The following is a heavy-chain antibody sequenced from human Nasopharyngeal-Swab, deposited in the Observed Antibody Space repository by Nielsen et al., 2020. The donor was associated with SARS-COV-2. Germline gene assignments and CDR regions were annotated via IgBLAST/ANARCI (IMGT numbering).Heavy chain of an antibody. CDR3: ARTEYGSGTNFDY. CDR1: GYFFNNYW. Sequence: GESLKISCKGSGYFFNNYWIGWVRQMPGKGLEWMGIIFPDDSDTRYSPSFQGQVTISVDESIGTAYLQWSSLKASDTAMYYCARTEYGSGTNFDYWGQGTLVTVSS. D-gene: IGHD3-10*01. CDR2: IFPDDSDT. V-gene: IGHV5-51*01. J-gene: IGHJ4*02.